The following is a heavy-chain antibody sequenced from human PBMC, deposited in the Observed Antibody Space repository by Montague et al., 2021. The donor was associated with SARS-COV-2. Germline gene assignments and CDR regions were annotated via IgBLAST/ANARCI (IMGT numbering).Heavy chain of an antibody. CDR1: GFTFSSYA. J-gene: IGHJ6*02. D-gene: IGHD3-9*01. Sequence: SLRLSCAASGFTFSSYALHWVRQAPGKGLEWVADISHEGSYKYYEDSVKGRFTISRDNSKNTLYLDMNSLRAEDTALYYCARDLESTGYFDPYYYHGMDVWGQGTTVTVSS. V-gene: IGHV3-30*04. CDR3: ARDLESTGYFDPYYYHGMDV. CDR2: ISHEGSYK.